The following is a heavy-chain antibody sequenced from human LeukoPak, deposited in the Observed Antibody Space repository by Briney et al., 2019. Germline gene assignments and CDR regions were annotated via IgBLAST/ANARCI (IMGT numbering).Heavy chain of an antibody. D-gene: IGHD2-8*01. CDR1: GGSISSHY. Sequence: SETLSLTCTVSGGSISSHYWSWIRQPPGKGLEWIGYIYYSGSTNYNPSLKSRVTISVDTSKNQFSLKLSSVTAADTAMYYCAREWRYCTNGVCFHLFDYWGQGTLVTVSS. V-gene: IGHV4-59*11. CDR3: AREWRYCTNGVCFHLFDY. J-gene: IGHJ4*02. CDR2: IYYSGST.